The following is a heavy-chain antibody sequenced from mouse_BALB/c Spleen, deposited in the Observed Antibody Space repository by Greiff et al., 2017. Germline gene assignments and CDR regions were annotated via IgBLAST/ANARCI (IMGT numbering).Heavy chain of an antibody. CDR2: INPGSGGT. CDR3: ARGGLGDY. D-gene: IGHD2-2*01. CDR1: GYAFTNYL. V-gene: IGHV1-54*01. J-gene: IGHJ2*01. Sequence: QVQLQQSGAELVRPGTSVKVSCKASGYAFTNYLIEWVKQRPGQGLEWIGVINPGSGGTNYNEKFKGKATLTADKSSSTAYMQLSSLTSDDSAVYFCARGGLGDYWGQGTTLTVSS.